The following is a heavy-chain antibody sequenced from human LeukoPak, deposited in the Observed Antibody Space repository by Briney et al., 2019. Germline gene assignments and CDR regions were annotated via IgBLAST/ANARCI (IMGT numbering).Heavy chain of an antibody. J-gene: IGHJ4*02. CDR3: AKVMGHLVRAAVAPSLY. Sequence: PGGSLRLSCAASGFTFSDHYMDWVRQAPGKGLEWVSAISGSGGGIYYADSVKGRFTISRDNSKNTRYLQMNSLRAEDTAVYFCAKVMGHLVRAAVAPSLYWGEGTLLTVSS. D-gene: IGHD2-2*01. V-gene: IGHV3-23*01. CDR1: GFTFSDHY. CDR2: ISGSGGGI.